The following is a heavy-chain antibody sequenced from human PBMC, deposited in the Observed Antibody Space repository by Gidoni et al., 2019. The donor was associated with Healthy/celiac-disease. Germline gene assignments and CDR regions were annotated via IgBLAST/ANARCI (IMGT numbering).Heavy chain of an antibody. V-gene: IGHV1-2*02. CDR2: INPNSGGT. CDR3: ARAVGDCSSTSCYEAGSLEDNWFDP. J-gene: IGHJ5*02. CDR1: GYTFTGYY. Sequence: QVQLVQSGAEVKKPGASVKVSCKASGYTFTGYYMHRVRQAPGQGLEWMGWINPNSGGTNYAQKFQGRVTMTRDTSISTAYMELSRLRSDDTAVYYCARAVGDCSSTSCYEAGSLEDNWFDPWGQGTLVTVSS. D-gene: IGHD2-2*01.